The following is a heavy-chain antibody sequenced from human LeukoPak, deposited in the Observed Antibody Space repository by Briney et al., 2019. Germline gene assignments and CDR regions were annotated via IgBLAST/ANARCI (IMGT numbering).Heavy chain of an antibody. CDR3: ASGAYSFYYMDV. V-gene: IGHV4-61*02. J-gene: IGHJ6*03. CDR2: IYTSGST. CDR1: GGSISSGTYY. D-gene: IGHD5-18*01. Sequence: SETLSLTCTVSGGSISSGTYYWTWIRQPAGKGLEWIGRIYTSGSTNYNPSLKSRVTISVDTSKNQFSLKLTSVTAADTAVYYCASGAYSFYYMDVWGKGTTVTISS.